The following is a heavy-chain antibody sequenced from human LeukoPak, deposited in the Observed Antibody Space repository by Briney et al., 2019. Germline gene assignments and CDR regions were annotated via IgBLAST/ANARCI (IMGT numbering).Heavy chain of an antibody. J-gene: IGHJ6*02. CDR2: IWYDGSNK. CDR1: GFTFSSYG. D-gene: IGHD4-17*01. Sequence: PGGSLRLSCAASGFTFSSYGMHWVRQAPGKGLEWVAVIWYDGSNKYYADSVKGRFTISRDNSKNTLYLQMNSLRAEDTAVYYCARANGEYKTTVTPWDYYYYYGMDVWGQGTTVTVSS. CDR3: ARANGEYKTTVTPWDYYYYYGMDV. V-gene: IGHV3-33*01.